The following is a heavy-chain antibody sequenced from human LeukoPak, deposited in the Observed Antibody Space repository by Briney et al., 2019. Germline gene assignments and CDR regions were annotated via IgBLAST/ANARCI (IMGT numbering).Heavy chain of an antibody. CDR1: GYTFTGCY. Sequence: ASVKVSCKASGYTFTGCYMHWVRQAPGQGLEWMGWINPNSGGTNYAQKFQGRVTMTRDTSISTAYMELSRLRSDDTAVYYCARDSVAGTYSGNYWGQGTLVTVSS. CDR3: ARDSVAGTYSGNY. D-gene: IGHD6-19*01. CDR2: INPNSGGT. J-gene: IGHJ4*02. V-gene: IGHV1-2*02.